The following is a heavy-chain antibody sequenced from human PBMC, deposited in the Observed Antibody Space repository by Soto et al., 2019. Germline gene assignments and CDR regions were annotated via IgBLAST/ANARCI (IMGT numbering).Heavy chain of an antibody. V-gene: IGHV3-48*02. J-gene: IGHJ4*02. CDR2: INSDSTTT. Sequence: GGSLRLSCAVSGFPFSTYAMHWVRQAPGKGLEWISYINSDSTTTFHADSVKGRFTASRDNAKNSLYLQMSSLRHEDTAVYYCARDLSHWGQGTLVTVSS. CDR3: ARDLSH. CDR1: GFPFSTYA.